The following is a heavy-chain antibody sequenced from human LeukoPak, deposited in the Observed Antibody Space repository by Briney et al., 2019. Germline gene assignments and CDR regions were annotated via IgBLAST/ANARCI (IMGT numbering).Heavy chain of an antibody. J-gene: IGHJ4*02. D-gene: IGHD2-2*01. V-gene: IGHV3-66*01. CDR3: ARAVGVVDCNTYSCKPYYFDY. Sequence: GGSLRLSCAASGFGICASFINWVRQAPGKGLEWVSLLSRGDSAFYADSVKGRFTLSRDNSKNTVFLQMNSLRAEDTAVYFCARAVGVVDCNTYSCKPYYFDYWGQGALVTVSS. CDR2: LSRGDSA. CDR1: GFGICASF.